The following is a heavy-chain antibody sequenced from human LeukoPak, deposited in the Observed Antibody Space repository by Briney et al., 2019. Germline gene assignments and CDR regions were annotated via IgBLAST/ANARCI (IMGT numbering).Heavy chain of an antibody. J-gene: IGHJ4*02. D-gene: IGHD3-10*01. CDR3: AKEADYYGSGSYYYFDY. V-gene: IGHV4-4*07. CDR2: IYTSGST. Sequence: SETLSLTCSVSGGSISTYYWSWIRQPAGKGLEWIGRIYTSGSTNYNPSLKSRVTMSVDTSKNQFSLKLSSVTAAGTAVYYCAKEADYYGSGSYYYFDYWGQGTLVTVSS. CDR1: GGSISTYY.